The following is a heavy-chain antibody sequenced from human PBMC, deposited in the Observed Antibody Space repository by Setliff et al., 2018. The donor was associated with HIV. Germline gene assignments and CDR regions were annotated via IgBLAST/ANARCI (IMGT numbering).Heavy chain of an antibody. J-gene: IGHJ6*03. Sequence: SETLSLTCSVSGVSINRTDHYWGWIRQSPGKGLEWVGNVHNSGGTNYNPSLKSRVSISVDTSKNQFSLNVNSVTAPDTAVYYCVRHTRDTSLAHYYYYIDVWGKGTTVTVSS. CDR1: GVSINRTDHY. D-gene: IGHD5-18*01. CDR3: VRHTRDTSLAHYYYYIDV. V-gene: IGHV4-39*01. CDR2: VHNSGGT.